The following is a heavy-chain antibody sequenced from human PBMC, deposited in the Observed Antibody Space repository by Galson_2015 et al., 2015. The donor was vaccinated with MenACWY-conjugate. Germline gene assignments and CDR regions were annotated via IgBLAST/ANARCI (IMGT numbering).Heavy chain of an antibody. CDR1: GFTFSSYW. CDR3: ARALDYGKTLNNHFDP. J-gene: IGHJ5*02. V-gene: IGHV3-74*01. CDR2: INSDGVST. Sequence: SLRLSCAASGFTFSSYWMHWVRHAPGKGLVWVSRINSDGVSTNYADSVRGRFTISRDNAKNTLYLQMDSLRAEDTAVYYCARALDYGKTLNNHFDPCGQGTLVTVSS. D-gene: IGHD4-17*01.